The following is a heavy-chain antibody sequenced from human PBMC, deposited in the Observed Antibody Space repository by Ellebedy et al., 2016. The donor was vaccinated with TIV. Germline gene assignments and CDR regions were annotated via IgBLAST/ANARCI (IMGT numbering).Heavy chain of an antibody. CDR2: ISAYNGRT. J-gene: IGHJ6*03. CDR1: SFTFTNYG. D-gene: IGHD3-16*01. Sequence: ASVKVSXKASSFTFTNYGFTWVRQAPGQGLEWMGWISAYNGRTNYAQKIQGRVTMTTDTSTSTVYMELRSLRSDDTAVYFCARWGPLHYYMGVWGKGTTVTVSS. V-gene: IGHV1-18*01. CDR3: ARWGPLHYYMGV.